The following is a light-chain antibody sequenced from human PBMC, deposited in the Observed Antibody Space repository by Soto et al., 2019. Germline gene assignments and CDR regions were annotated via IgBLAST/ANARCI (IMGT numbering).Light chain of an antibody. CDR1: QSVGSDY. CDR2: GAS. Sequence: EIVLTQSPDTLSLSPGERATLSFRAIQSVGSDYLAWYQQKPGQAPRIVIFGASGRATGIPDRFSGSGSGTDFTLTISSLEPEDFAVYYCQQRSNWPPITFGQGTRLEIK. CDR3: QQRSNWPPIT. V-gene: IGKV3D-20*02. J-gene: IGKJ5*01.